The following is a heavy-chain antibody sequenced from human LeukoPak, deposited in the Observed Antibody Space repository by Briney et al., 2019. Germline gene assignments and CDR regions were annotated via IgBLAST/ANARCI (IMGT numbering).Heavy chain of an antibody. CDR3: ARGSPARN. CDR2: ISSSSRDI. V-gene: IGHV3-21*01. CDR1: GFTFSSYT. Sequence: NPGGSLRLSCAASGFTFSSYTMNWVRQAPGKGLEWVAAISSSSRDIFYADSVKGRFSISRDNTQNSLSLQMNSLRAEDTAVYYCARGSPARNWGQGTLVTVSS. J-gene: IGHJ4*02.